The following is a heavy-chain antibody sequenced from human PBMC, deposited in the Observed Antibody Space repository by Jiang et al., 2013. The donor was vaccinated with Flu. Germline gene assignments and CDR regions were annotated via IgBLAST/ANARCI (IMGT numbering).Heavy chain of an antibody. CDR1: GFTFSSYA. CDR3: AKVIVDTAMATLSDAFDI. J-gene: IGHJ3*02. Sequence: AASGFTFSSYAMSWVRQAPGKGLEWVSAISGSGGSTYYADSVKGRFTISRDNSKNTLYLQMNSLRAEDTAVYYCAKVIVDTAMATLSDAFDIWGQGTMVTVSS. D-gene: IGHD5-18*01. CDR2: ISGSGGST. V-gene: IGHV3-23*01.